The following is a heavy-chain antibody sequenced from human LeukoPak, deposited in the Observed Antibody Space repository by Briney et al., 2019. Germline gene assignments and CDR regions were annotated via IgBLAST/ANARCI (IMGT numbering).Heavy chain of an antibody. J-gene: IGHJ6*03. CDR2: IYYSGST. Sequence: SETLSLTCTVSGGSISSSSYYWGWIRQPPGRGLEWIGSIYYSGSTYYNPSLKSRVTISVDTSKNQFSLKLSSVTAADTAVYYCARHPDGGGGNSRYYCYYMDVWGKGTTVTVSS. V-gene: IGHV4-39*01. CDR3: ARHPDGGGGNSRYYCYYMDV. D-gene: IGHD4-23*01. CDR1: GGSISSSSYY.